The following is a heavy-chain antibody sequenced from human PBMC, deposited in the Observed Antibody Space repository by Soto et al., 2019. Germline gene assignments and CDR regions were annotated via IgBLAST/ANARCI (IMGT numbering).Heavy chain of an antibody. CDR3: ARTAVTAFELDY. V-gene: IGHV4-38-2*01. D-gene: IGHD4-4*01. CDR1: GYSISGGYY. Sequence: SETLSLTCGVSGYSISGGYYWGWIRQPPGKGLEWIGSIYHSGSTYYNPSLKSRVTILVDTSKNQFSLKLSSVTAADTAVYYCARTAVTAFELDYWGQGTLVTVSS. CDR2: IYHSGST. J-gene: IGHJ4*02.